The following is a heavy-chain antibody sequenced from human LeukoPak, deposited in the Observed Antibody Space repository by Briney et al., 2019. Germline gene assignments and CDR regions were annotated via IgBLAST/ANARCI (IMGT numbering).Heavy chain of an antibody. CDR3: ARASDYGFWSGYYGFDP. CDR2: ISSSGSTI. D-gene: IGHD3-3*01. V-gene: IGHV3-11*01. Sequence: GGSLRLSCAASGFTFSDYYMSWIRQAPGKGLEWVSYISSSGSTIYYADSVKGRFTISRDNAKNSLYLQMNSLRAEDTAVYYCARASDYGFWSGYYGFDPWGQGTLVTVSS. CDR1: GFTFSDYY. J-gene: IGHJ5*02.